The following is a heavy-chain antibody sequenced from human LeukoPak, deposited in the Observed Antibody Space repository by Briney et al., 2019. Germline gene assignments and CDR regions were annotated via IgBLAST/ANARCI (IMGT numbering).Heavy chain of an antibody. CDR2: IYHSGST. CDR1: GYSISSGYY. Sequence: PSETLSLTCTVSGYSISSGYYWGWIRQPPGKGLEWIGSIYHSGSTYYNPSLKSRVTISVDTSKNQFSLKLSSVTAADTAVYYCARVPGSYLSDYYYYYMDVWGKGTTVTASS. V-gene: IGHV4-38-2*02. D-gene: IGHD1-26*01. CDR3: ARVPGSYLSDYYYYYMDV. J-gene: IGHJ6*03.